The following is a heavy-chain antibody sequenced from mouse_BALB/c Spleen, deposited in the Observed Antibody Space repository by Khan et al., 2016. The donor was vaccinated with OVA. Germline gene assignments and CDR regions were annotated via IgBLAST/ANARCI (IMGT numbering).Heavy chain of an antibody. CDR3: TRKDYYDYYSFPY. D-gene: IGHD2-4*01. Sequence: EVKLLESGPGLVKPSQSLSLTCAVTGYSITSEYAWNWIRQFPGNKLEWMGYITYSGNTRYNPSLKSRISITRDTSKNQFFLQLNSVTTEDTAANYCTRKDYYDYYSFPYWGQGTLVTVSA. CDR1: GYSITSEYA. CDR2: ITYSGNT. V-gene: IGHV3-2*02. J-gene: IGHJ3*01.